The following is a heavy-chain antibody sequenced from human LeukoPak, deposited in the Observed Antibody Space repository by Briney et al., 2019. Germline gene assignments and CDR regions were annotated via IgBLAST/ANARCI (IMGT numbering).Heavy chain of an antibody. CDR1: GYTFIGYY. CDR2: IIPIFGTA. V-gene: IGHV1-69*13. Sequence: ASVKVSCKTSGYTFIGYYMHWVRQAPGQGLEWMGGIIPIFGTANYAQKFQGRVTITADESTSTAYMELSSLRSEDTAVYYCARQGYDILTHPRYYYYGMDVWGQGTTVTVSS. CDR3: ARQGYDILTHPRYYYYGMDV. D-gene: IGHD3-9*01. J-gene: IGHJ6*02.